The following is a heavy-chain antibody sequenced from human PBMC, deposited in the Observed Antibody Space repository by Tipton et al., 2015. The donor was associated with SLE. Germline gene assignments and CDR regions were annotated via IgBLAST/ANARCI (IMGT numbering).Heavy chain of an antibody. CDR2: ISSSSSYI. CDR3: ARDGVRGGNSWYFDY. V-gene: IGHV3-21*03. J-gene: IGHJ4*02. Sequence: SLRLSCAASGFTFSSYSMNWVRQAPGKGLEWVSSISSSSSYIYYADSVKGRFTISRDNAKNSLYLQMNSLRAEDTAVYYCARDGVRGGNSWYFDYWGQGTLVTVSS. CDR1: GFTFSSYS. D-gene: IGHD4-23*01.